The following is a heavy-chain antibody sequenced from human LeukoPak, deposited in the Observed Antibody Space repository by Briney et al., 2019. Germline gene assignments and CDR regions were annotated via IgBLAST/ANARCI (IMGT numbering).Heavy chain of an antibody. CDR1: GGSFSGYY. CDR2: INHSGST. CDR3: ARGRRPYYYGSGSPPEYYFDY. J-gene: IGHJ4*02. Sequence: SETLSLTCAVYGGSFSGYYWSWIRQPPGKGLEWIGEINHSGSTNYNPPLKSRVTISVDTSKNQFSLKLSSVTAADTAVYYCARGRRPYYYGSGSPPEYYFDYWGQGTLVTVSS. V-gene: IGHV4-34*01. D-gene: IGHD3-10*01.